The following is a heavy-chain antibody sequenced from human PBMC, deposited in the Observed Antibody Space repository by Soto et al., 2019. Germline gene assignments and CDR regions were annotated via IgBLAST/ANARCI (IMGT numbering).Heavy chain of an antibody. Sequence: PSETLSLTCTVSGGSIIDYYWSWIRQPPGKGLEWIGEINYSGSTDYNPSLKSRVTISVDTSKKQFSLKLSSVTAADTAVYYCARGRIFGVVSPPYNWFDPSGQGTLVTVSS. D-gene: IGHD3-3*01. CDR2: INYSGST. CDR1: GGSIIDYY. J-gene: IGHJ5*02. CDR3: ARGRIFGVVSPPYNWFDP. V-gene: IGHV4-59*08.